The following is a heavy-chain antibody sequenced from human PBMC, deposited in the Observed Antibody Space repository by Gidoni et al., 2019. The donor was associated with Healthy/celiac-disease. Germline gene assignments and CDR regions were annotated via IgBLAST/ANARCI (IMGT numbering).Heavy chain of an antibody. V-gene: IGHV4-39*01. CDR1: GGSISSSSYY. Sequence: QLQLQESGPGLVKPSATLSLTCTVSGGSISSSSYYWGWIRQPPGKGLEWIGSIYYSGSTYYNPSIKRRVTISVDTSKNQFSLKLSSVTAADTAVYYCARLSSRSDYYYYYMDVWGKGTTVTVSS. CDR2: IYYSGST. J-gene: IGHJ6*03. D-gene: IGHD6-6*01. CDR3: ARLSSRSDYYYYYMDV.